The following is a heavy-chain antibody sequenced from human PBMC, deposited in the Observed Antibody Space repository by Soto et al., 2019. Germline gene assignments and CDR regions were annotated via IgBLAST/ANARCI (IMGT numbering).Heavy chain of an antibody. J-gene: IGHJ4*02. V-gene: IGHV4-30-2*01. Sequence: QLQLQESGSGLVKPSQTLSLTCAGSGGSISSGGYSWSWIRQPPGRGLECIGYIYHSGSTCYNPSLKSRVTISVDRSTNQFSLKLSSVAAADTAVYYCARGPPLLWWSQGTLVTVSS. CDR3: ARGPPLLW. CDR2: IYHSGST. D-gene: IGHD2-21*01. CDR1: GGSISSGGYS.